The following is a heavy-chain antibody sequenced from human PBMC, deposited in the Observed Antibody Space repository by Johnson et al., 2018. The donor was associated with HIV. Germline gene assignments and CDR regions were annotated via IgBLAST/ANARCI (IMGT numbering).Heavy chain of an antibody. CDR2: IRYDGSNT. D-gene: IGHD4-17*01. J-gene: IGHJ3*02. CDR3: ARDSTPWGGDHVGYAFDI. Sequence: QVQLVESGGGVVQPGRSLRLSCAASGFTFSSYAMHWVRQAPGKGLEWVAVIRYDGSNTYYADSVKGRFTISRDNSKNTLLLQMNSLRAEDTALYYCARDSTPWGGDHVGYAFDIWGRGTMVTVSS. CDR1: GFTFSSYA. V-gene: IGHV3-33*08.